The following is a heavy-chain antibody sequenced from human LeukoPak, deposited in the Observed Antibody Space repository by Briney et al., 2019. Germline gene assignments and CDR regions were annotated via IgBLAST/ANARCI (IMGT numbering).Heavy chain of an antibody. V-gene: IGHV3-74*01. CDR3: ARDLSGVTGYTYGRGIDY. D-gene: IGHD5-18*01. CDR2: INSDGSST. J-gene: IGHJ4*02. Sequence: GGSLRLSCAASGYTFSSYWMHWVRQAPGKGLVWVSRINSDGSSTSYADSVKGRFTISRDNAKTSLYLQMNSLRVEDTAVYYCARDLSGVTGYTYGRGIDYWGQGTLVTVSS. CDR1: GYTFSSYW.